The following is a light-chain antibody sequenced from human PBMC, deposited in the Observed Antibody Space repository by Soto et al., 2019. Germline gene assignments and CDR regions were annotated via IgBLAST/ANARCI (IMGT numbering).Light chain of an antibody. Sequence: EIVLTQSPATLSLSPWERATLSFRASQSVSSYLAWYQQKPGQAPRLLIYDASNRATGIPARFSGSGSGTDFTLTISSLEPEDFAVYYCQQRSNWPHFGQGTRLEIK. CDR1: QSVSSY. J-gene: IGKJ5*01. V-gene: IGKV3-11*01. CDR3: QQRSNWPH. CDR2: DAS.